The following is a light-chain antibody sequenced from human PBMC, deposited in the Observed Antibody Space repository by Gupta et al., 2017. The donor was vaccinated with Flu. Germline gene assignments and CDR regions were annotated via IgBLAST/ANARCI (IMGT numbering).Light chain of an antibody. J-gene: IGKJ1*01. CDR1: QSALYCSNNNDY. CDR2: WAS. V-gene: IGKV4-1*01. CDR3: QQDDSLPWT. Sequence: DIWMTESRDALAVSLCERATINCKSSQSALYCSNNNDYLAWYQQKPGQSPKLLIYWASTRESGVPDRISGTGSGTDFTLTISSLQAEDVATYYCQQDDSLPWTFGQGTKVEIK.